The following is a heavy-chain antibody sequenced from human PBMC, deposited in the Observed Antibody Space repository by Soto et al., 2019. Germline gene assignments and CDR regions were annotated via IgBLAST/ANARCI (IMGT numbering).Heavy chain of an antibody. Sequence: QVQLVESGGGVVQPGRSLRLSCAASGFTFSSYGMHWVRQAPGKGLEWVAVISYDGSNKYYADSVKGRFTISRDNSKNTLYLQMNSLRAEDTAVYCCANLANLFDYWGQGTLVTVSS. D-gene: IGHD1-26*01. CDR1: GFTFSSYG. V-gene: IGHV3-30*18. J-gene: IGHJ4*02. CDR2: ISYDGSNK. CDR3: ANLANLFDY.